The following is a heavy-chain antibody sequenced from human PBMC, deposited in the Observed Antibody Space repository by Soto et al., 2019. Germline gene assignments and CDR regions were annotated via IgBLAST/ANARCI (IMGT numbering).Heavy chain of an antibody. CDR3: VACDYGAYPRY. CDR1: GGSFSGYY. J-gene: IGHJ4*02. Sequence: QVQLQQWGAGLLKPSETLSLTCAVYGGSFSGYYWSWVRQSPRKGLEWIGEINHSGSTNYNPSLKSRLTISVDTPKNQFSLKLSSVTAADTALYYCVACDYGAYPRYWGQGYLVNVS. V-gene: IGHV4-34*01. D-gene: IGHD4-17*01. CDR2: INHSGST.